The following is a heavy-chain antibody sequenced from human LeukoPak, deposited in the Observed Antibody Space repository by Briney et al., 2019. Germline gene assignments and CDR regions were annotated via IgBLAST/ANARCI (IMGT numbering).Heavy chain of an antibody. V-gene: IGHV3-30*02. CDR3: AKGSNLVVITRDHYMAV. CDR1: GFTFSSYD. CDR2: IRHDGSNK. J-gene: IGHJ6*03. D-gene: IGHD3-22*01. Sequence: GGSLRLTCAASGFTFSSYDMHWVRQAPGKGLEWVAFIRHDGSNKYYADSVKGRFTISRDNSKNTLYLQMNSLRAGDTAVYYCAKGSNLVVITRDHYMAVWGKGTTVTISS.